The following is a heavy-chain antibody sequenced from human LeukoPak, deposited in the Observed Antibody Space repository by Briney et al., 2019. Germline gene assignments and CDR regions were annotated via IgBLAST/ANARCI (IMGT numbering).Heavy chain of an antibody. CDR2: ISSNGGST. CDR1: GFTFSSYA. CDR3: ARGWYTDTYFDY. V-gene: IGHV3-64*01. D-gene: IGHD6-13*01. J-gene: IGHJ4*02. Sequence: GGSLRLSCAASGFTFSSYAMHWVRQAPGKGLEYVSAISSNGGSTYYANSVRGRFTISRDNSKNTLYLQMGSLRAEDMAVYYCARGWYTDTYFDYWGQGTLVTVSS.